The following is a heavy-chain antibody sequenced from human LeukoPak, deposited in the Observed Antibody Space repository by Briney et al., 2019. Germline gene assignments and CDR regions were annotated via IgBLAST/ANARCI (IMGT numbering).Heavy chain of an antibody. D-gene: IGHD3-9*01. CDR3: ARGLGDYNTDWFPVSGY. Sequence: SETLSLTCTVSGGSISSYYWSWIRQPPGKGLEWIGYIYYSGSTNYNPSLKSRVTISVDTSKNQFSLKLSSVTAADTAVYYCARGLGDYNTDWFPVSGYWGQGTLVTVSS. V-gene: IGHV4-59*01. CDR2: IYYSGST. CDR1: GGSISSYY. J-gene: IGHJ4*02.